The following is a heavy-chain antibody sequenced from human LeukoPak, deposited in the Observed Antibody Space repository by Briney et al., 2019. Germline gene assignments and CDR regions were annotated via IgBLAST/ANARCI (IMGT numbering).Heavy chain of an antibody. CDR2: ISWDDDK. CDR1: GFSLSTSGVG. J-gene: IGHJ5*02. Sequence: SGPTLVKPTQTLTLTCTFSGFSLSTSGVGVGWIRQPPGKALEWLALISWDDDKRYSPSLKSRLTITKDTSKNQVVLTLTNLDPVDTATYHCAHVVIEAPHNWFDPWGQGTLVTVSS. CDR3: AHVVIEAPHNWFDP. D-gene: IGHD2-21*01. V-gene: IGHV2-5*02.